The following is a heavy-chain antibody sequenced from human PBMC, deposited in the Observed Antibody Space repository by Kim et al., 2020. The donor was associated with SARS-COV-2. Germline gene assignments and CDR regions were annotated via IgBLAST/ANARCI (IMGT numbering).Heavy chain of an antibody. V-gene: IGHV3-11*05. CDR1: GFTFSDYY. J-gene: IGHJ5*02. CDR2: ISSVTNYT. Sequence: GGSLRLSCAASGFTFSDYYMSWILQAPGKGLEWLSYISSVTNYTNYADSVEGRFTISRDNAKNSLFLQMNSLRAEDTAVYYCARVALGSSSWYWFDPWGQGTLVTVSS. D-gene: IGHD6-13*01. CDR3: ARVALGSSSWYWFDP.